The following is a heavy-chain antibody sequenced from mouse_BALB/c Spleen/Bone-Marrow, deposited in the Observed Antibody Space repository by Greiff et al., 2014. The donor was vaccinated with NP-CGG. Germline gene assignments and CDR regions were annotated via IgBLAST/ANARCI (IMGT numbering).Heavy chain of an antibody. Sequence: VKLVESGPGLVAPSQSLSITCTVSGFSLTNYGVHWVRQPPGKGLEWLGVIWADGNTNYNSALMSRLSISKDNSKSQVFFKMNSPQTDDTAMYYCARITTATGAMDYWGQGTSVTVSS. D-gene: IGHD1-2*01. CDR1: GFSLTNYG. V-gene: IGHV2-9*02. CDR3: ARITTATGAMDY. CDR2: IWADGNT. J-gene: IGHJ4*01.